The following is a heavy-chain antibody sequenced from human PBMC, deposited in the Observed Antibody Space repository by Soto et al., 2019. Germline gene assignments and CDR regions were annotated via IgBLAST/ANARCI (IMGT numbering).Heavy chain of an antibody. CDR1: GGSISSSSYY. D-gene: IGHD3-10*01. CDR3: AILLWFGETPFDY. CDR2: IYYSGST. J-gene: IGHJ4*02. Sequence: QLQLQESGPGLVKPSETLSLTCTVSGGSISSSSYYWGWIRQPPGKGLEWIGSIYYSGSTYYNPSLKSRVTISVDTSKNQFSLKLSSVTAADTAVYYCAILLWFGETPFDYWGQGTLVTVSS. V-gene: IGHV4-39*01.